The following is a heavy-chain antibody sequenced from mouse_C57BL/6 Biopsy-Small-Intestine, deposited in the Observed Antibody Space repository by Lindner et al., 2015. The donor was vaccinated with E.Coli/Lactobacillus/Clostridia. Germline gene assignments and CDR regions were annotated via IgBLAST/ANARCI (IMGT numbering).Heavy chain of an antibody. CDR2: ISTYNGNT. CDR1: GYSFTDYG. V-gene: IGHV1-7*01. CDR3: ARDHVRGKWFGSYGLDV. J-gene: IGHJ1*01. D-gene: IGHD1-1*01. Sequence: SVKVSCKTSGYSFTDYGMSWVRQAPGQGLEWMGWISTYNGNTNYAQNLQDRVTMTTDTFTRTAYMELRSLRSDDTAVYYCARDHVRGKWFGSYGLDVWGQGTTVTVPS.